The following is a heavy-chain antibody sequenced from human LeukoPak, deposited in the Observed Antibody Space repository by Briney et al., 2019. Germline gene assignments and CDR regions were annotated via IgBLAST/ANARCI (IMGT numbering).Heavy chain of an antibody. Sequence: ASVKVSCKASGYTFTSYAMHWVRQAPGQRLEWMGWINAGNGNTKYSQKFQGRVTMTRDTSTSTVYMELSSLRSEDTVVYYCARTAGRTFDYWGQGTLVTASS. CDR1: GYTFTSYA. CDR2: INAGNGNT. V-gene: IGHV1-3*01. J-gene: IGHJ4*02. D-gene: IGHD6-6*01. CDR3: ARTAGRTFDY.